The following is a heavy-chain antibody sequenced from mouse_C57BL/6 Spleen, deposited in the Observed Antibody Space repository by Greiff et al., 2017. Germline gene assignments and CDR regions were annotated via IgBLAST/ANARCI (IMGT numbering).Heavy chain of an antibody. V-gene: IGHV1-80*01. CDR3: ARSLITTVAQYYFDY. J-gene: IGHJ2*01. CDR2: IYPGDGDT. CDR1: GYAFSSYW. Sequence: QVQLQQSGAELVKPGASVKISCKASGYAFSSYWMNWVKQRPGKGLEWIGQIYPGDGDTNYNGKFKGKATLTADKSSSTAYMQLSSLTSEDSAVYFCARSLITTVAQYYFDYWGQGTTLTVSS. D-gene: IGHD1-1*01.